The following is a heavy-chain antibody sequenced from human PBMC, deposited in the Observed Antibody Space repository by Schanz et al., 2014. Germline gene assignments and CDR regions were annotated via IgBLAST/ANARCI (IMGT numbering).Heavy chain of an antibody. CDR2: ISGSSENT. CDR3: AKGKSEVRGIILDY. D-gene: IGHD3-10*01. CDR1: GFTFSSYT. J-gene: IGHJ4*02. Sequence: EVQLLESGGGLVRPGGSLRLSCAASGFTFSSYTMNWVRQAPGKGLEWVATISGSSENTYYADSVKGRVTISRDNSRNTLFLQMRNLRADDTALYYCAKGKSEVRGIILDYWGQGTMVVVSS. V-gene: IGHV3-23*01.